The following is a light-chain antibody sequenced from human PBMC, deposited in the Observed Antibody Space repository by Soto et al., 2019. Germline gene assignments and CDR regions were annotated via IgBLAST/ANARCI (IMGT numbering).Light chain of an antibody. CDR3: QQYGSSPLT. Sequence: EIVLTQSPGTLSLSPGERATLSCRASQSVTNSYLAWYHQKPGQPPRLLIYGASNRATGIPDRFSGSGSGTDFTLTISSLEPEDFTVYYCQQYGSSPLTFGGGTKVEIK. CDR1: QSVTNSY. V-gene: IGKV3-20*01. J-gene: IGKJ4*01. CDR2: GAS.